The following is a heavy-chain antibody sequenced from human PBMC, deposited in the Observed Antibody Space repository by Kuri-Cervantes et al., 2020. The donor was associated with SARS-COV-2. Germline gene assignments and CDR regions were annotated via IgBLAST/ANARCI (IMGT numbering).Heavy chain of an antibody. Sequence: ASVKVSCKASGYTFTSYYMHWVRQAPGQGLEWMGIINTSGGSTSYAQKFQGRVTMTRDTSISTAYMELSRLRSDDTAVYYCARALGSGYNWFDPWCQGTLVTVSS. V-gene: IGHV1-46*01. CDR3: ARALGSGYNWFDP. D-gene: IGHD3-10*01. CDR1: GYTFTSYY. J-gene: IGHJ5*02. CDR2: INTSGGST.